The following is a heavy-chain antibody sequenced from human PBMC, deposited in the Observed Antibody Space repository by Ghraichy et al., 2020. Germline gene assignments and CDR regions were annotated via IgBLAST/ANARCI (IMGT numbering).Heavy chain of an antibody. Sequence: GGSLRLSCAASGFTFSSYAMSWVRQAPGKGLEWVSAISGSGGSIYYADSVKGRFTISRDNSKNTLYLQMNSLRAEDTAVYYCAKDGTFFGVVRMGNWGQGTLVTVSS. D-gene: IGHD3-3*01. CDR3: AKDGTFFGVVRMGN. CDR1: GFTFSSYA. J-gene: IGHJ4*02. V-gene: IGHV3-23*01. CDR2: ISGSGGSI.